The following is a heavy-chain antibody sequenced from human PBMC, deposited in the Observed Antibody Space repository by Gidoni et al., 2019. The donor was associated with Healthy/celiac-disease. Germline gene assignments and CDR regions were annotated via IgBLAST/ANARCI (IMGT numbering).Heavy chain of an antibody. CDR1: GGSISSGGYY. CDR2: IYYSGST. D-gene: IGHD3-22*01. V-gene: IGHV4-31*03. Sequence: QVQLQESGPGLVKPSQTLSLPCTVSGGSISSGGYYWSWIRQHPGKGLEWIGYIYYSGSTYYNPSLKSRVTISVDTSKNQFSLKLSSVTAADTAVYYCARGPSSLNYYDSSGLFDPWGQGTLVTVSS. J-gene: IGHJ5*02. CDR3: ARGPSSLNYYDSSGLFDP.